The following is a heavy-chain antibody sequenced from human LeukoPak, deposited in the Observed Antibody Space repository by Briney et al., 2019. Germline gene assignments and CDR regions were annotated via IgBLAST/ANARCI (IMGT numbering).Heavy chain of an antibody. D-gene: IGHD2-2*01. CDR3: ARVGVVPAAIPDGFDI. CDR2: IYSGGST. CDR1: GFTVSSNY. J-gene: IGHJ3*02. Sequence: GSLRLSCAASGFTVSSNYMSWVRQAPGKGLEWVSVIYSGGSTYYADSVKGRFTISRDNSKNTLYLQMNSLTAEDTAVYYCARVGVVPAAIPDGFDIWGQGTMVTVSS. V-gene: IGHV3-53*01.